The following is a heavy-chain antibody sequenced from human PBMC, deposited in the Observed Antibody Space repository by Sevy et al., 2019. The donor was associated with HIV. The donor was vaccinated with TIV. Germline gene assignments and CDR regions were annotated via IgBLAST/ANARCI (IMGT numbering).Heavy chain of an antibody. CDR3: VREGVGGYSYSLDC. CDR2: MKEDGSDK. D-gene: IGHD5-18*01. Sequence: GGSLRLSCAASGFTFSVYWMSWVRQAPGKGLEWVATMKEDGSDKDYVDSVKGRFTISRDNAKNSLYLQMNSLRAEDTAVYSCVREGVGGYSYSLDCWGQGTLVTVSS. V-gene: IGHV3-7*01. CDR1: GFTFSVYW. J-gene: IGHJ4*02.